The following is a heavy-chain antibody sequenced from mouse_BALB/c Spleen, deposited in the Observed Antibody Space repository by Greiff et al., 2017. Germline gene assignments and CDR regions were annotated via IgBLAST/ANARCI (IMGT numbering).Heavy chain of an antibody. CDR1: GYSITSDYA. Sequence: EVKLEESGPGLVKPSQSLSLTCTVTGYSITSDYAWNWIRQFPGNKLEWMGYISYSGSTSYNPSLKSRISITRDTSKNQFFLQLNSVTTEDTATYYCASGYRYYFDYWGQGTTLTVSS. J-gene: IGHJ2*01. V-gene: IGHV3-2*02. CDR2: ISYSGST. CDR3: ASGYRYYFDY. D-gene: IGHD2-14*01.